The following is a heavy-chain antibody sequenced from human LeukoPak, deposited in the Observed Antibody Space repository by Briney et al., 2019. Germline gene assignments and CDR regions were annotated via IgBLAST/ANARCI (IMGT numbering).Heavy chain of an antibody. CDR3: VRGGYSSFDY. J-gene: IGHJ4*02. CDR2: IKQDGSQK. Sequence: GGSLRLSGAASGFIFSSSWMSWVRQAPGKGLEWVANIKQDGSQKHYVDSVKGRFTISRDNSKNLLYLQMNSLGAEDTAVYYCVRGGYSSFDYWGQGTLVTVSS. V-gene: IGHV3-7*01. CDR1: GFIFSSSW. D-gene: IGHD3-10*01.